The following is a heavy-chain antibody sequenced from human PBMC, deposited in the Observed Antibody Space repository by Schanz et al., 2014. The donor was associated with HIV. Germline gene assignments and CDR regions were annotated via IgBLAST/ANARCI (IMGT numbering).Heavy chain of an antibody. V-gene: IGHV3-33*05. Sequence: QVQLVESGGGVVQPGRSLRLSCAASGFTFSSYGMHWVRQAPGKGLEWVAVISYDGRNKLYADSVKGRFTISRDNGKNSLFRQMNSLRAEDTAVYYCARLRGFLWFGDHPYSFDYWGQGTLVTVSS. D-gene: IGHD3-10*01. CDR3: ARLRGFLWFGDHPYSFDY. CDR1: GFTFSSYG. J-gene: IGHJ4*02. CDR2: ISYDGRNK.